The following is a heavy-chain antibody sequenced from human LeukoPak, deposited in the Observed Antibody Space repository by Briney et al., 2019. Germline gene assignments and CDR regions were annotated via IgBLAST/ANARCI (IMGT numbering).Heavy chain of an antibody. Sequence: ASVKVSCKASGYTFTGYYMHWVRQAPGQGLEWMGWINPNSGGTNYAQKFQGRVTMTRDTSISTAYMELSRLRSDDTAVYYCARGPRDRDILTGYYFFAGNWFDPWGQGTLVTVSS. J-gene: IGHJ5*02. CDR2: INPNSGGT. CDR3: ARGPRDRDILTGYYFFAGNWFDP. CDR1: GYTFTGYY. V-gene: IGHV1-2*02. D-gene: IGHD3-9*01.